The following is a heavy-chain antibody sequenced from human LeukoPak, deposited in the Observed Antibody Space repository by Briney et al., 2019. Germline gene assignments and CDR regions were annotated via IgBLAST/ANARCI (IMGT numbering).Heavy chain of an antibody. D-gene: IGHD2-8*01. Sequence: GASVKVSCKASGYTFTSYDINWVRQATGQGLEWMGWMNPNSGNTGYAQKFQGRVTITRNTSISTAYMELSSLRSEDTAVYYCARGGLPGIRYAFQPYYYYMDVWGKGTTVTVSS. J-gene: IGHJ6*03. CDR1: GYTFTSYD. CDR2: MNPNSGNT. V-gene: IGHV1-8*03. CDR3: ARGGLPGIRYAFQPYYYYMDV.